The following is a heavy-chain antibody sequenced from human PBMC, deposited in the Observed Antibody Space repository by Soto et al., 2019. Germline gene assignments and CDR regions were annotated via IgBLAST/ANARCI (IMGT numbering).Heavy chain of an antibody. CDR3: LRDYSGWFDL. J-gene: IGHJ5*01. CDR2: ISYDGTSE. V-gene: IGHV3-30-3*01. CDR1: GFTFSSYP. Sequence: QVQLVESGGGVVQPGRSLRLSCAASGFTFSSYPIHWVRQAPGEGLEWVGSISYDGTSEDFADSLRGRFTLSRDNSKNMLWLQMNSLRSEDTAVYYCLRDYSGWFDLWGQGTLVTVSS. D-gene: IGHD3-10*01.